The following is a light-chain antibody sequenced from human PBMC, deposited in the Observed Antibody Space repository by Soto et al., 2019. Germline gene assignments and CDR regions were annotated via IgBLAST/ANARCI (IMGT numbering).Light chain of an antibody. CDR3: RSYTSSSPLNV. V-gene: IGLV2-14*01. J-gene: IGLJ1*01. CDR2: DVS. Sequence: QSVLTQPASVSGSPGQSITISCTGTSSDVGGYNYVSWYQQHPGKAPKLMIYDVSNRPSGVSNRFSGSKSGNTASLTISGLQAEDEADYYCRSYTSSSPLNVFGTGTKVTVL. CDR1: SSDVGGYNY.